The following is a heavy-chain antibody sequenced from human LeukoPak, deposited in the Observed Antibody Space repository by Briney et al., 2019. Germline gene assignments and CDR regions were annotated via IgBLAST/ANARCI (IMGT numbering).Heavy chain of an antibody. CDR1: GFTFSTYT. CDR2: ISGSGGTT. CDR3: AKGDGTYFFDY. D-gene: IGHD1-26*01. Sequence: GGSLRLSCAASGFTFSTYTMSWVRQAPGKGLEWVSVISGSGGTTYYADSVKGRFTISRDNSKNTLYLQMNSLRAEDTAVYYCAKGDGTYFFDYWGQGTLVTVSS. J-gene: IGHJ4*02. V-gene: IGHV3-23*01.